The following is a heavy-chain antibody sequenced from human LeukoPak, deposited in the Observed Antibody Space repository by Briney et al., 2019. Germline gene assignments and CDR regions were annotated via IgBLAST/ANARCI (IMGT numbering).Heavy chain of an antibody. D-gene: IGHD6-19*01. CDR2: IIPILGIA. V-gene: IGHV1-69*04. Sequence: SVKVSCKASGYTFTSYDISWVRQAPGQGLEWMGRIIPILGIANYAQKFQGRVTITADKSTSTAYMELSSLRSEDTAVYYCASSSSGWLDYWGQGTLVTVSS. CDR1: GYTFTSYD. CDR3: ASSSSGWLDY. J-gene: IGHJ4*02.